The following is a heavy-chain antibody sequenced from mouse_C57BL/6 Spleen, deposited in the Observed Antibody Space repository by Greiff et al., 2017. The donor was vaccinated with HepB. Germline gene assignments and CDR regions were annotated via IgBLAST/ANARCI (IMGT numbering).Heavy chain of an antibody. V-gene: IGHV1-18*01. J-gene: IGHJ3*01. CDR3: ARRGYYDYDNFAY. CDR2: INPNNGGT. D-gene: IGHD2-4*01. Sequence: VQLQQSGPELVKPGASVKIPCKASGYTFTDYNMDWVKQSHGKSLEWIGDINPNNGGTIYNQKFKGKATLTVDKSSSTAYMELRSLTSEDTAVYYCARRGYYDYDNFAYWGQGTLVTVSA. CDR1: GYTFTDYN.